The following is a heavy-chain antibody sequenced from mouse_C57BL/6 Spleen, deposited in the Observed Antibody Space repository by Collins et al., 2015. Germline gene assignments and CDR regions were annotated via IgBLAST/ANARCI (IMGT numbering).Heavy chain of an antibody. CDR1: GYTFTSYY. J-gene: IGHJ4*01. V-gene: IGHV1S81*02. Sequence: QVQLQQSGAELVKPGASVKLSCKASGYTFTSYYMYWVKQRPGQGLEWIGEINPSNGGTNFNEKFKSKATLTVDKSSSTAYMQLSSLTSEDSAVYYCTSWGAMDYWGQGTSVTVSS. CDR3: TSWGAMDY. CDR2: INPSNGGT. D-gene: IGHD4-1*01.